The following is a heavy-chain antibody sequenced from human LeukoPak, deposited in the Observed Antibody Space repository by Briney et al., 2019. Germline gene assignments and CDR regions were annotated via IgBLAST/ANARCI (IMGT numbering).Heavy chain of an antibody. CDR3: ARGREYQLPEEYYFDY. J-gene: IGHJ4*02. Sequence: SGTLSLTCAVPGGSISSSNWWSWVRQPPGKGLEWIGEIYHSGSTNYNPSLKSRVTISVDKSKNQFSLKLSSVTAADTAVYYCARGREYQLPEEYYFDYWGQGTLVTVSS. CDR1: GGSISSSNW. CDR2: IYHSGST. D-gene: IGHD2-2*01. V-gene: IGHV4-4*02.